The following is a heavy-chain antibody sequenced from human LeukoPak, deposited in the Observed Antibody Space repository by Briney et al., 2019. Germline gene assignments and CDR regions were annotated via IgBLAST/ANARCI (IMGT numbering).Heavy chain of an antibody. D-gene: IGHD2-15*01. CDR1: GGSISSRTYY. CDR2: IYTSGST. J-gene: IGHJ5*02. CDR3: ARGIGWFDP. V-gene: IGHV4-61*02. Sequence: SETLSLTCTVSGGSISSRTYYWSWIRQPAGKGLEWIGRIYTSGSTNYNPSLKSRITISVDTSKNQFSLKLSSVTAADTAVYYCARGIGWFDPWGQGTLVTVSS.